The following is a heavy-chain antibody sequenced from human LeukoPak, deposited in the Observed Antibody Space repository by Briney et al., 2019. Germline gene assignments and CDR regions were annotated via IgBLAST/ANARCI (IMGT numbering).Heavy chain of an antibody. CDR1: GFTFSSYA. CDR3: TKGLVGALAFEY. Sequence: GGSLRLSCAASGFTFSSYAMHWVRQAPGKGLEYVSAISSNGGSTYYANSVKGRFTISRDNSNNTLSLQMNSLRVEDTAVYYCTKGLVGALAFEYWGQGTLVTVSS. D-gene: IGHD1-26*01. V-gene: IGHV3-64*01. J-gene: IGHJ4*02. CDR2: ISSNGGST.